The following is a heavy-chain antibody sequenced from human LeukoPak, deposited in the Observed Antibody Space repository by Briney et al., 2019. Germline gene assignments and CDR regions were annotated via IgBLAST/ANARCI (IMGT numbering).Heavy chain of an antibody. D-gene: IGHD4-23*01. CDR2: ISPDGSKQ. J-gene: IGHJ4*02. Sequence: GGSLRLSCAASGFNFNIYGIHWVRQAPGKGLEWLTYISPDGSKQFYADSVKGRFTISRDNSKNMLYLQMNSLRAEDTAVYYCAKDRHRDYGGNNYFDYWGQGTLVTVSS. CDR3: AKDRHRDYGGNNYFDY. CDR1: GFNFNIYG. V-gene: IGHV3-30*02.